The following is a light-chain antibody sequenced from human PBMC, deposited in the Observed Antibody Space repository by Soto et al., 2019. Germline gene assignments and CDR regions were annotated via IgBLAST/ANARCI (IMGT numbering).Light chain of an antibody. CDR1: SSDVGGYNY. CDR3: SSYTSSSTTWV. CDR2: EVS. J-gene: IGLJ3*02. V-gene: IGLV2-14*01. Sequence: QSALTQPASVSGSPGQSITISCTGTSSDVGGYNYVSWYQQHPGKAPKLMIYEVSNRPSGVSNRFSGSKSGNTASLTISGLQAEAEADYYCSSYTSSSTTWVFGGGTELTVL.